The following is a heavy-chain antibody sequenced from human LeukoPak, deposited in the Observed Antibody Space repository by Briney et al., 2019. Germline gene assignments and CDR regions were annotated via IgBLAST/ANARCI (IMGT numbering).Heavy chain of an antibody. CDR1: GFTFSSYA. J-gene: IGHJ4*02. CDR3: ARVGGASYDFDY. V-gene: IGHV3-30-3*01. Sequence: GGSLRLSCAASGFTFSSYAMHWVRQAPGKGLEWVAVISYDGSNKYYADSVKGRFTISRDNSKNTLYLQTNSLRAEDTAVYYCARVGGASYDFDYWGQGTLVTVSS. D-gene: IGHD5-12*01. CDR2: ISYDGSNK.